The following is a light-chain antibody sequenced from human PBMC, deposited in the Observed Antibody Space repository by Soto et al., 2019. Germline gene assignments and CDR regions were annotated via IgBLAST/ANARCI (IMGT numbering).Light chain of an antibody. CDR1: QTISNY. CDR2: AAS. V-gene: IGKV1-39*01. J-gene: IGKJ2*01. Sequence: DIQMTQSPSSLSASVGDRVTITCRSSQTISNYLNWYQQKPGKAPKLLIFAASSLQSGVPSRFSGRGSGTDFTLTISSLQPEDFATYYCQQSYSTLMYAFGQGTKLEI. CDR3: QQSYSTLMYA.